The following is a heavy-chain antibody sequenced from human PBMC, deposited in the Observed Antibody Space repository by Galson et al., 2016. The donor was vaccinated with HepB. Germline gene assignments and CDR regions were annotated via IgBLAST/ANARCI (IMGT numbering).Heavy chain of an antibody. Sequence: SLRLSCAASGFTFSDYYMNWIRQAPGKGLEWISYITSSGSTTYYADSVKGRFTVSRDNAKNSLYLQMNSLRADDTAVYYCARDARRIVLMGYFDYWGRGILVTVSS. D-gene: IGHD2-8*01. J-gene: IGHJ4*02. CDR3: ARDARRIVLMGYFDY. CDR2: ITSSGSTT. CDR1: GFTFSDYY. V-gene: IGHV3-11*01.